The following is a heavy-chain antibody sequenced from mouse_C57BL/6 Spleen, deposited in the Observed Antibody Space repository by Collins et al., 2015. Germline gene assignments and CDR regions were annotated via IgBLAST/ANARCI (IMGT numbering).Heavy chain of an antibody. CDR1: GFTFSSYG. D-gene: IGHD2-14*01. CDR2: INSNGGST. CDR3: ARDRYDDGSYAMDY. J-gene: IGHJ4*01. Sequence: EVQLVESGGGLVQPGGSLKLSCAASGFTFSSYGMSWVRQTPDKRLELVATINSNGGSTYYPDSVKGRFTISRDNAKNTLYLQMSSLKSEDTAMYYCARDRYDDGSYAMDYWGQGTSVTVSS. V-gene: IGHV5-6-3*01.